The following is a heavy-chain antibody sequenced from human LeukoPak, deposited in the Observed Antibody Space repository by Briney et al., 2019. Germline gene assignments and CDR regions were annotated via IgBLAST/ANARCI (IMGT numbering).Heavy chain of an antibody. V-gene: IGHV4-59*01. D-gene: IGHD6-13*01. Sequence: SETLSLTCTVSGGSISSYYCSWIRQPPGKGLEWIGYIYYSGSTNYNPSLKSRVTISVDTSKNQFSLKLSSVTAADTAVYYCARVSAAAGSWFDPWGQGTLVTVSS. CDR1: GGSISSYY. J-gene: IGHJ5*02. CDR3: ARVSAAAGSWFDP. CDR2: IYYSGST.